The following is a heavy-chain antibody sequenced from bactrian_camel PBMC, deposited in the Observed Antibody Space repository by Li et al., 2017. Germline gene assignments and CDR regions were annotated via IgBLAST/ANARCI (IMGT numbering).Heavy chain of an antibody. J-gene: IGHJ4*01. CDR3: TREGSRRGLDLAD. CDR2: IYTGGGST. CDR1: GYTYSSYC. V-gene: IGHV3S1*01. D-gene: IGHD1*01. Sequence: QVQLVESGGGLVQPGGSLRLSCAAPGYTYSSYCMGWFRQAPGKEREGVAAIYTGGGSTYYADSVKGRFTISQDNAKNTLFLQMNSLKTEDSALYYCTREGSRRGLDLADWGQGTQVTVS.